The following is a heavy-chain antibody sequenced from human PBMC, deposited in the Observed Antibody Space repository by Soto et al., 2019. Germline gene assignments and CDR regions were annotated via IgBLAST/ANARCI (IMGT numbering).Heavy chain of an antibody. J-gene: IGHJ3*01. D-gene: IGHD5-12*01. CDR3: ARRPGYGNAFDF. CDR2: MYDSGYT. CDR1: GGSISGYY. Sequence: SETLSLTCNVSGGSISGYYWNWVRQPPGKGLEWIGYMYDSGYTNYNPSLKSRLTISVDTSKNQFSLRLGSVTAADTAVYYCARRPGYGNAFDFWGRRTVVTVSS. V-gene: IGHV4-59*08.